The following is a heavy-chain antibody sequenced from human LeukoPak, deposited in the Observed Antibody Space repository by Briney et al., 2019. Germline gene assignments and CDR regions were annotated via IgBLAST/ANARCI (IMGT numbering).Heavy chain of an antibody. V-gene: IGHV3-53*01. CDR1: GFTVSSNY. J-gene: IGHJ4*02. D-gene: IGHD5-18*01. CDR3: ARQQDTTNPGY. CDR2: IYSGGST. Sequence: PGGSLRLSCAASGFTVSSNYMSWVRQAPGKGLEWVSVIYSGGSTYYADSVKDRFTISRDNSKNTLYLQMNGLRAEDTAVYYCARQQDTTNPGYWGQGTLVTVSS.